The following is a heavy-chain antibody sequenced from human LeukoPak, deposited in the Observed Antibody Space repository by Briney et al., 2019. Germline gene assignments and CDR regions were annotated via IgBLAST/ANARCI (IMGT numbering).Heavy chain of an antibody. V-gene: IGHV4-59*01. Sequence: KASETLSLTCTVSGVSLSSYYWSWIRQPPGRGLECIGYIYYSGSTNYNPSLKSRVTISVDTSKNQFSLKPNSVTAADTAVYYCARVSGYDWESFYDYWGQGTLVTVSS. CDR1: GVSLSSYY. D-gene: IGHD5-12*01. J-gene: IGHJ4*02. CDR3: ARVSGYDWESFYDY. CDR2: IYYSGST.